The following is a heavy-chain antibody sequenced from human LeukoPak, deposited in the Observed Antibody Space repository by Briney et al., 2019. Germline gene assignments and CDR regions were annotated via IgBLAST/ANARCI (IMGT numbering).Heavy chain of an antibody. CDR3: ARDVVAGGWYVGYYYYYMDV. V-gene: IGHV3-7*01. J-gene: IGHJ6*03. Sequence: GGSLRLSCAASGFTFSSYWMSWVRQAPGKGLEWVANIKQDGSEKYYVDSVKGRFTISRDNAKNSLYLQMNSLRAEDTAGYYRARDVVAGGWYVGYYYYYMDVWGKGTTVTVSS. D-gene: IGHD6-19*01. CDR2: IKQDGSEK. CDR1: GFTFSSYW.